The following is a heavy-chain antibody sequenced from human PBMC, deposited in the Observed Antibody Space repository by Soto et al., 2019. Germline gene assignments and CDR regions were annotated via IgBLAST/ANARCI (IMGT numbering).Heavy chain of an antibody. CDR2: IVPIYRTA. J-gene: IGHJ4*02. Sequence: QVRLVQSGAEVREPGSSVKVSCKATGGTFSSYRFNLVRQARGQGLEWLGGIVPIYRTADYAQKFQRRVTITADVSTRTVYMELSSLKSQDTALYYCARDSGAKLSSSWGQGTLVTVSS. CDR1: GGTFSSYR. V-gene: IGHV1-69*01. D-gene: IGHD6-13*01. CDR3: ARDSGAKLSSS.